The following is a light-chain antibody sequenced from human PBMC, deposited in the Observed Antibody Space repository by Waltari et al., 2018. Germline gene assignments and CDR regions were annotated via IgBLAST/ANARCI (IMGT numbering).Light chain of an antibody. J-gene: IGKJ1*01. CDR1: QSVNGA. CDR2: HAS. V-gene: IGKV3-20*01. CDR3: QHYLRLPVT. Sequence: EIVLTQSPGTLSLSPGEGATLSCRASQSVNGALAWYQQKPGQAPRLLIYHASNRATGVPDRFSGSGSGTDVSPTSSRLEPEEFAVYYCQHYLRLPVTFGQGTKVEI.